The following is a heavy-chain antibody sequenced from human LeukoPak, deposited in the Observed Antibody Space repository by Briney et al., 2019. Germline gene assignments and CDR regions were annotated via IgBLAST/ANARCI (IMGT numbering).Heavy chain of an antibody. CDR2: IKQDGSEK. D-gene: IGHD3-10*01. CDR1: GFTFSSYW. V-gene: IGHV3-7*03. Sequence: PGGSLRLSCAASGFTFSSYWMSWVRQAPGKGLEWVANIKQDGSEKYYVDSVKGRFTISRDNSKNTLYLQMNSLRAEDTAVYYCAKDLWFGEDQYYYYMDVWGKGTTVTVSS. CDR3: AKDLWFGEDQYYYYMDV. J-gene: IGHJ6*03.